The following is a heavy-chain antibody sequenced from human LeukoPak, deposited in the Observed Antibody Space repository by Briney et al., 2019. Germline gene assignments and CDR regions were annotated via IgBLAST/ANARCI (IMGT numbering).Heavy chain of an antibody. J-gene: IGHJ6*03. CDR2: IYTSGST. CDR1: GGSISSYY. CDR3: ARDFETDISGTHYMDV. Sequence: SETLSLTCTVSGGSISSYYWSWIRQPAGKGLEWIGRIYTSGSTNYNPSLKSRVTMSVDTSKNQFSLKLSSVTAADTAVYYCARDFETDISGTHYMDVWGKGTTVTVSS. V-gene: IGHV4-4*07. D-gene: IGHD3-10*01.